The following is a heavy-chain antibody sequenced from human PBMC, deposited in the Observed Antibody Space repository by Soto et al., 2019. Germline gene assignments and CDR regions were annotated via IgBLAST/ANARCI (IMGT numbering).Heavy chain of an antibody. J-gene: IGHJ4*02. Sequence: PWVSLRLSCAASGFTFSDYYTSWIRQPPGKGLEWVSYISGSSSYINYADSVKGRFTISRDNATNSRYLQMNSLRAEDTAVYYCARDVQQHACRRGQGTLVTVSS. CDR3: ARDVQQHACR. CDR1: GFTFSDYY. D-gene: IGHD6-13*01. V-gene: IGHV3-11*06. CDR2: ISGSSSYI.